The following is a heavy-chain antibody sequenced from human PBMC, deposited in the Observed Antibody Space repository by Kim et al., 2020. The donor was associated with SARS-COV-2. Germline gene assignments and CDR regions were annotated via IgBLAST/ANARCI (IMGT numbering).Heavy chain of an antibody. CDR2: ISSSSTYI. CDR3: ATYRRRNYYDTSGGVSLAFDI. J-gene: IGHJ3*02. Sequence: GGSLRLSCAASGFTFSSYSMNWVRQAPGKGLEWVSSISSSSTYIYYADSMKGRFTISRDNAKNSLYLQMNSLRAEDTAVYYCATYRRRNYYDTSGGVSLAFDIWGQGTMVTVSS. CDR1: GFTFSSYS. V-gene: IGHV3-21*01. D-gene: IGHD3-22*01.